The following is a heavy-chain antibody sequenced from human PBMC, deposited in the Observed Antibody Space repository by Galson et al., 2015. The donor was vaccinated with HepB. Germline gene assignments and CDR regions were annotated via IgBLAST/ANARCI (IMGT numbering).Heavy chain of an antibody. V-gene: IGHV5-51*01. J-gene: IGHJ4*02. CDR1: GYSFNNYW. D-gene: IGHD5-24*01. CDR3: TRQRDGYNSGGFDY. Sequence: QSGAEVKKPGESLKISCKGSGYSFNNYWIGWVRQMPRKGPEWMGTIYPADSDTRYSPSFQGQVTISVDKSIDTAYLQWTSLKASDTAMYYCTRQRDGYNSGGFDYWGQGTLVTVSS. CDR2: IYPADSDT.